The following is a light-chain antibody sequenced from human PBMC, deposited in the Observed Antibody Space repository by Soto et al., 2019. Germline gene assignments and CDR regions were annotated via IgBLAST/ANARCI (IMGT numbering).Light chain of an antibody. CDR1: SSDVGGYDY. V-gene: IGLV2-14*01. J-gene: IGLJ1*01. Sequence: QSALTQPASVSGSPGQSITISCTGTSSDVGGYDYVSWYQQHPGKAPKLLIYEVTNRPSGVSNRFSGSKSGNTASLTISGLQAEDEADYYCTSXXXXSPYVFXTGTKLTVL. CDR2: EVT. CDR3: TSXXXXSPYV.